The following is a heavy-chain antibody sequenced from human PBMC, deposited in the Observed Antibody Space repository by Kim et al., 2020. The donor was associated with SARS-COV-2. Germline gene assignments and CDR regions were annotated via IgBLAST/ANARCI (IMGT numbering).Heavy chain of an antibody. CDR2: GNT. D-gene: IGHD4-17*01. V-gene: IGHV1-3*01. CDR3: ARATGYGMDV. J-gene: IGHJ6*02. Sequence: GNTKDSPKFQGRATITRDTSASQAYMELSSLRSEDTDVYYCARATGYGMDVWGQGTTVTVSS.